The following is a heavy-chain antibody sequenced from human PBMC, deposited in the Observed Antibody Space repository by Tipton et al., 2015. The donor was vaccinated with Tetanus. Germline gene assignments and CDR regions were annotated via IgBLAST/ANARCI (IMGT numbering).Heavy chain of an antibody. CDR2: ISGSGGST. Sequence: QLVQSGGGVVQPGRSLRLSCAASGFTFSSYGMHWVRQAPGKGLEWVSAISGSGGSTYYADSVKGRFTISRDNAKNSLYLQMNSLRAEDTAVYYCARDGNYYDSSGYQDYWGQGTLVTVSS. D-gene: IGHD3-22*01. CDR1: GFTFSSYG. V-gene: IGHV3-21*01. CDR3: ARDGNYYDSSGYQDY. J-gene: IGHJ4*02.